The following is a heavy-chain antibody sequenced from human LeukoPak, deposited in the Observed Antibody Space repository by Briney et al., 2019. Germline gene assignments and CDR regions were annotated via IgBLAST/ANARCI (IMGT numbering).Heavy chain of an antibody. CDR3: AVRDGYSLNWFDP. V-gene: IGHV1-2*02. Sequence: ASVKVSCKASGYTFTGYYMHWVRQAPGQGLEWMGWINPNSGGTNYAQKFQGRVTMTRDTSISTAYMELSRLRSDDTAVYFCAVRDGYSLNWFDPWGQGTLVTVSS. CDR2: INPNSGGT. D-gene: IGHD5-24*01. CDR1: GYTFTGYY. J-gene: IGHJ5*02.